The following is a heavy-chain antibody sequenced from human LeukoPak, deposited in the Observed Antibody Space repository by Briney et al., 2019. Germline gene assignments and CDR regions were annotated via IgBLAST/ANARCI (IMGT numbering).Heavy chain of an antibody. Sequence: PGGSLRLSCAASGFTFDDYGMSWVRQAPGKGLEWVSGINWDGGSTGYADSVKGRFTISRDNAKNSLYLQMNSLRAEDTALYHCARSPSSSWYYFDYWGQGTLVTVSS. V-gene: IGHV3-20*01. CDR2: INWDGGST. CDR3: ARSPSSSWYYFDY. D-gene: IGHD6-13*01. J-gene: IGHJ4*02. CDR1: GFTFDDYG.